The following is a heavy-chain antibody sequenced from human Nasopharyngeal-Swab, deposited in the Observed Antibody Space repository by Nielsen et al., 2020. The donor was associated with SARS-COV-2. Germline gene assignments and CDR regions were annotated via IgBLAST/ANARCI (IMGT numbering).Heavy chain of an antibody. Sequence: SETLSLTCAVYGGSFSGYYWSWIRQPPRKGLEWIGEINHSGRTNYNPSLKSRVTTSVDTSKNQFSLKLSSVTAADTAVYYCARIAGTFAFVDYWGQGTLVTVSS. J-gene: IGHJ4*02. D-gene: IGHD6-13*01. CDR2: INHSGRT. CDR1: GGSFSGYY. CDR3: ARIAGTFAFVDY. V-gene: IGHV4-34*01.